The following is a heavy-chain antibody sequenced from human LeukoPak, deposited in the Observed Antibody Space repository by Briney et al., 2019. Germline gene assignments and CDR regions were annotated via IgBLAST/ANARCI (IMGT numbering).Heavy chain of an antibody. V-gene: IGHV3-30-3*01. CDR1: GFTFSSYA. J-gene: IGHJ4*02. D-gene: IGHD3-16*02. Sequence: GGSLRLSCAASGFTFSSYAMHWVRQAPGKGLEWVAVISYDGSNKYYADSVKGRFTISRDNSKNTLYLQMNSLRAEDTAVYYCAKHDYVWGSYRFDYWGQGTLVTVSS. CDR3: AKHDYVWGSYRFDY. CDR2: ISYDGSNK.